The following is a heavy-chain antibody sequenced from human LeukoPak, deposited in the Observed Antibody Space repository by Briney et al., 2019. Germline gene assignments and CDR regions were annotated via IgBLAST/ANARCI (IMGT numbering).Heavy chain of an antibody. J-gene: IGHJ3*02. CDR2: IYSGGST. CDR3: ARGRNRAFDI. V-gene: IGHV3-53*01. CDR1: GFIVSSSY. Sequence: GGSLRLSCAASGFIVSSSYMSWVRQAPGKGLEWVSVIYSGGSTYYADSVKGRFTISRDISKNTLYIQMNTLRAEDTAVYYCARGRNRAFDIWGQGTMVTVSS.